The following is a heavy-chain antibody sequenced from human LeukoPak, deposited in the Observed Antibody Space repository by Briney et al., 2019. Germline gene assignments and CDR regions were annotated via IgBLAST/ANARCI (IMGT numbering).Heavy chain of an antibody. J-gene: IGHJ5*02. CDR2: ISYDGSNK. Sequence: GGSLRLSCAASGFTFSNYAMTWVRQAPGKGLEWVAVISYDGSNKYYADSVKGRFTISRDNSKNTLYLQMNSLRAEDTAVYYCARENYYSSTENWFDPWGQGTLVAVSS. CDR1: GFTFSNYA. CDR3: ARENYYSSTENWFDP. V-gene: IGHV3-30-3*01. D-gene: IGHD6-13*01.